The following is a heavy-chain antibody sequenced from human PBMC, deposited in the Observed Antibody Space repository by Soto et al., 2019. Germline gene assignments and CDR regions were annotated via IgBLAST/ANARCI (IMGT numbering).Heavy chain of an antibody. V-gene: IGHV1-69*01. J-gene: IGHJ6*02. CDR2: IIPIFGTE. CDR1: GGTFSSHS. CDR3: STSVYCSTTRCYYYYGLDV. D-gene: IGHD2-2*01. Sequence: QVQLVQSGAEVKKPGSSVKVSCKVSGGTFSSHSINWVRQAPGQGPKWMGGIIPIFGTENYAQKFQGRVTITADESTSTAYMELSSLTSEDTALYYCSTSVYCSTTRCYYYYGLDVWGQGTTVIVSS.